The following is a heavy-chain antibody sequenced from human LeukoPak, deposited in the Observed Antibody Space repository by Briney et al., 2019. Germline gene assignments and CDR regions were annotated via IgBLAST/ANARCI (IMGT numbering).Heavy chain of an antibody. V-gene: IGHV4-30-2*01. D-gene: IGHD4-23*01. CDR1: GGSISSGGYY. Sequence: SETLSLTCTVSGGSISSGGYYGSWIPQPPGKGLGWIGYIYQSGSTYYNPSLKSRVTISVDSSKNQFSLKLSSVTAADTAVYYCARGLLTATVVTLGSSFDYWGQGTLVTVSS. CDR2: IYQSGST. J-gene: IGHJ4*02. CDR3: ARGLLTATVVTLGSSFDY.